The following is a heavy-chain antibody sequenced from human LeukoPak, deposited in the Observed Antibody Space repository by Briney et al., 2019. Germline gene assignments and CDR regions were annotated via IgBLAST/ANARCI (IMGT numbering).Heavy chain of an antibody. Sequence: GESLKISCKGSGYSFTNYWIGWVRQMPGKGLEWMGIIYPGDSFTRYSPSFRGQVTISADKSISTAYLQWSSLKASDTAMYYCARQPNPDFDYWGQGTLVTVSS. J-gene: IGHJ4*02. CDR2: IYPGDSFT. CDR3: ARQPNPDFDY. V-gene: IGHV5-51*01. CDR1: GYSFTNYW.